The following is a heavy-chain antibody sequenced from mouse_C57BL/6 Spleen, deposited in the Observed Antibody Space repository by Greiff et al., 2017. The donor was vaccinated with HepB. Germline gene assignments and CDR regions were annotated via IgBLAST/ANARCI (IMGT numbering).Heavy chain of an antibody. D-gene: IGHD1-1*01. V-gene: IGHV5-17*01. Sequence: EVMLVESGGGLVKPGGSLKLSCAASGFTFSDYGMHWVRQAPEKGLEWVAYISSGSSTIYYADTVKGRFTISRDNAKNTLFLQMTSLRSEDTAMYYCARALLRLYYFDYWGQGTTLTVSS. CDR1: GFTFSDYG. J-gene: IGHJ2*01. CDR3: ARALLRLYYFDY. CDR2: ISSGSSTI.